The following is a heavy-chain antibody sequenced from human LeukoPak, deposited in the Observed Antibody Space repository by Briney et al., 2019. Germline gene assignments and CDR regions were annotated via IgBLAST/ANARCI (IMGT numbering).Heavy chain of an antibody. D-gene: IGHD5-18*01. CDR2: FYYSGST. CDR1: GGSISSSSYY. J-gene: IGHJ4*02. CDR3: ARARGYSYGYYFDY. V-gene: IGHV4-39*01. Sequence: SETLSLTCTVSGGSISSSSYYWGWIRQPPGKGLEWIGTFYYSGSTYYNPSLKSRVTISVDTSKNQFSLKLTSVTAADTAVYYCARARGYSYGYYFDYWGQGTLVTVSS.